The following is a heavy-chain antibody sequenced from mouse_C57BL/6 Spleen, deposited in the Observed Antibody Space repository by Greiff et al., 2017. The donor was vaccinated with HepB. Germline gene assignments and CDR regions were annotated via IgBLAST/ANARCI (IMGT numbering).Heavy chain of an antibody. V-gene: IGHV5-6*01. CDR1: GFTFSSYG. Sequence: EVMLVESGGDLVKPGGSLKLSCAASGFTFSSYGMSWVRQTPDKRLEWVATISSGGSYTYYPDSVKGRFTISRDNAKNTLYLQMSSLKSEDTAMYYCARERDYDFDYWGQGTTLTDSS. CDR3: ARERDYDFDY. D-gene: IGHD2-4*01. CDR2: ISSGGSYT. J-gene: IGHJ2*01.